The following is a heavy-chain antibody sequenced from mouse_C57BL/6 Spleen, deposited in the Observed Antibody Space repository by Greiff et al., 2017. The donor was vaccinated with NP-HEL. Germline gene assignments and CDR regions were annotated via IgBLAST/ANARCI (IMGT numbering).Heavy chain of an antibody. CDR3: TTRYSNYPYWYFDV. V-gene: IGHV14-4*01. Sequence: VQLQQSGAELVRPGASVKLSCTASGFNIKDDYMHWVKQRPEQGLEWIGWIDPENGDTEYASKFQGKATITADQSSNTAYLQLSSLTSEATAVYYCTTRYSNYPYWYFDVWGTGTTVTVSS. J-gene: IGHJ1*03. D-gene: IGHD2-5*01. CDR2: IDPENGDT. CDR1: GFNIKDDY.